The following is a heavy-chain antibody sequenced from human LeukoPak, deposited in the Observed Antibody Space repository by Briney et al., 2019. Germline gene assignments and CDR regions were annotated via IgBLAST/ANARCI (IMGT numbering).Heavy chain of an antibody. V-gene: IGHV1-46*01. Sequence: ASVKVSCKASGCTFTSYYMHWVRQPPAQGLEWMGIINPSGGSTSYAQKFQGRVTMTRDTSTSTVYMELSSLRSEDTAVYYCSRVLAAGTPLFDYWGQGTLVTVSS. CDR2: INPSGGST. CDR3: SRVLAAGTPLFDY. D-gene: IGHD6-13*01. J-gene: IGHJ4*02. CDR1: GCTFTSYY.